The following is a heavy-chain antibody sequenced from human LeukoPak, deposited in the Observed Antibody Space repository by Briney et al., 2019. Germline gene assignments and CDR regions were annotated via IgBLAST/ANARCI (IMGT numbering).Heavy chain of an antibody. V-gene: IGHV1-24*01. J-gene: IGHJ4*02. CDR2: FDVIDAKT. D-gene: IGHD3-9*01. CDR1: GSSLTELS. CDR3: AREYYDILTGYLGNGFDY. Sequence: ASVKVSCTVSGSSLTELSLYWVRQAPGKGLEWMGGFDVIDAKTFYAQKFQGRVTMTRDTSTSTVYMELSSLRSEDTAVYYCAREYYDILTGYLGNGFDYWGQGTLVTVSS.